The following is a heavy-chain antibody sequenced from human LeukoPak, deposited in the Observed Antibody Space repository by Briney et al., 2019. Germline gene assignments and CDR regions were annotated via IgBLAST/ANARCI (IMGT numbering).Heavy chain of an antibody. D-gene: IGHD5-18*01. CDR1: GFTFSNYA. V-gene: IGHV3-23*01. J-gene: IGHJ4*02. CDR3: TKGTIWLPFDY. CDR2: ISGSGGST. Sequence: GGSLRLSCAASGFTFSNYAMSWARQAPGKGLEWVSAISGSGGSTYYADSVKGRFTISRDNSKNTPYLQMNSLRAEDTAVYYCTKGTIWLPFDYWGQGTLVTVSS.